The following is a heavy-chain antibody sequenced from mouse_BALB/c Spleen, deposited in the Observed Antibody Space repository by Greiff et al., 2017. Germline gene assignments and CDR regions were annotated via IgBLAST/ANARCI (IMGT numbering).Heavy chain of an antibody. J-gene: IGHJ2*01. CDR1: GFNIKDTY. Sequence: VQLQQSGAELVKPGASVKLSCTASGFNIKDTYMHWVKQRPEQGLEWIGRIDPANGNTNSAPKFQGKATITADTSSNTASLQLSSLTPEETAVFYCAKGTGTYCLDDGGEGTTLTVAS. CDR2: IDPANGNT. D-gene: IGHD4-1*01. V-gene: IGHV14-3*02. CDR3: AKGTGTYCLDD.